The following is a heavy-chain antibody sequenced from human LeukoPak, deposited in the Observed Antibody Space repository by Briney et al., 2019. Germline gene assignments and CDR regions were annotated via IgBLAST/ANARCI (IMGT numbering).Heavy chain of an antibody. CDR2: ISYDGSNK. J-gene: IGHJ5*02. D-gene: IGHD6-13*01. CDR1: GFTFSSYA. CDR3: ARDHVAAAVGYNWFDP. Sequence: GGSLRLSCAASGFTFSSYAMHWVRQAPGKGLEGVAVISYDGSNKYYADSVKGRFTISRDNSKNTLYLQMNSLRAEDTAVYYCARDHVAAAVGYNWFDPWGQGTLVTVSS. V-gene: IGHV3-30*04.